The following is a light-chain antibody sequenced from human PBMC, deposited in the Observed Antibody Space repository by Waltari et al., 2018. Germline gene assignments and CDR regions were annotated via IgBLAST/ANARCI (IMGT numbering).Light chain of an antibody. V-gene: IGKV1-5*01. J-gene: IGKJ1*01. CDR1: QTTDSW. CDR2: NAS. Sequence: DIQMTQSPSTLPASVGDRVPIPCRPSQTTDSWLAWYQQKPGKAPKLLIYNASSLKSGVPSRFSGSGSGTEFTLTISSLQPDDFATYYCQQYNTYPWTFGQGSKVEIK. CDR3: QQYNTYPWT.